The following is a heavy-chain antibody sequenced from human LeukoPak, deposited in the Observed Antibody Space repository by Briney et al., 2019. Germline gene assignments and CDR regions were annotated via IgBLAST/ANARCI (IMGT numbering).Heavy chain of an antibody. Sequence: GGSLRLSCAASGFTFDGYAMHWVRQAPGKGLEWVSGISWNSGNIGYADSVKSRFSIPRDNAKNSLYLQMNSLRAEDMALYYCAKDGGNDFWSGNYDAFDIWGQGTMVTVSS. V-gene: IGHV3-9*03. CDR1: GFTFDGYA. CDR2: ISWNSGNI. CDR3: AKDGGNDFWSGNYDAFDI. D-gene: IGHD3-3*01. J-gene: IGHJ3*02.